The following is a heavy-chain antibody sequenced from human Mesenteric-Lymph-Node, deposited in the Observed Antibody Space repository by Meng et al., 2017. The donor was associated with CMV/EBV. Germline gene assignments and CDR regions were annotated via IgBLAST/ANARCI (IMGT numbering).Heavy chain of an antibody. CDR3: ARDDGTTGTGYYFDY. J-gene: IGHJ4*02. CDR1: GFTFSSYS. Sequence: GGSLRLSCAASGFTFSSYSMNWVRQAPGKGLEWVSSISSSSSYIYYADSVKGRFTISRDNAKNSLYLQMNSLRAEDTAVYYCARDDGTTGTGYYFDYWGQGTLVTVSS. D-gene: IGHD1-1*01. V-gene: IGHV3-21*01. CDR2: ISSSSSYI.